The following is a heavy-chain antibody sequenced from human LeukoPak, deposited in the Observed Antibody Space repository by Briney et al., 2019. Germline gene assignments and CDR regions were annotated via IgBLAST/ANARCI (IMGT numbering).Heavy chain of an antibody. V-gene: IGHV3-9*01. J-gene: IGHJ4*02. CDR3: AKPGCSFTNCYINY. CDR1: GFTFGDYA. Sequence: GRSLRLPCAASGFTFGDYAMHWVRQTPGRGLEWVSSISWNSGNIVYADSVKGRFTISRDNAKNSLHLQMNSLRPEDTALYYCAKPGCSFTNCYINYWGQGTLVTVSS. D-gene: IGHD2-2*02. CDR2: ISWNSGNI.